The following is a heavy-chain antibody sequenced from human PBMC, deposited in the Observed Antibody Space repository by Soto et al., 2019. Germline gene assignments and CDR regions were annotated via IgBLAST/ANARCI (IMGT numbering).Heavy chain of an antibody. Sequence: RASVKVSCKASGYLFTAYSMHWVRLAPGQGLEWMGVVNPSGGRTKYAQNFQGRVTMTRDTSTTTIYMELSSLRSYDTAIYYCAREENCSGGTCYSEYFHRWGQGTLVTVSS. D-gene: IGHD2-15*01. CDR1: GYLFTAYS. J-gene: IGHJ1*01. CDR2: VNPSGGRT. V-gene: IGHV1-46*01. CDR3: AREENCSGGTCYSEYFHR.